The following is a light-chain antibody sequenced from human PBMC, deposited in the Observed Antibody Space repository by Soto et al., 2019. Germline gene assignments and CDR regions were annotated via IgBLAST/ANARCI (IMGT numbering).Light chain of an antibody. Sequence: QHVLPQSHSASASLGASVKLTCTLSSGHSSYAIAWHQQQPEKGPRYLMKLNSDGSHSKGDVIPDRFSGSSSGAERYLTISSRQSEDEADYYCQTWGTGILVFGGGTKLTVL. CDR2: LNSDGSH. CDR3: QTWGTGILV. J-gene: IGLJ2*01. V-gene: IGLV4-69*01. CDR1: SGHSSYA.